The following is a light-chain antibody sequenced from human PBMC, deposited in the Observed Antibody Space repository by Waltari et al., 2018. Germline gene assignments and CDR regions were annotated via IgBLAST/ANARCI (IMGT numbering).Light chain of an antibody. J-gene: IGLJ3*02. CDR3: AAWDATLNQWV. Sequence: QSVLTQPPSVSEAPRQRVTISWSGSSSNIAHNGVNWYQQLPGNPPTLLIYYDDLVPSGVSARFSGSKSGTSASLAISGLQSADEADYYCAAWDATLNQWVFGGGTKLTVL. CDR2: YDD. V-gene: IGLV1-36*01. CDR1: SSNIAHNG.